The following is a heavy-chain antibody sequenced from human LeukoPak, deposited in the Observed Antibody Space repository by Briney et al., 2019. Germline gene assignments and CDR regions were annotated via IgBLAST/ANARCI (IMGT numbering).Heavy chain of an antibody. D-gene: IGHD6-13*01. J-gene: IGHJ5*02. Sequence: SETLSLTCSVSGGSITSGNWWSWVRQPPGKGLEWIGEIYHSGSTNYNPSLKSRVTISVDKSKNQFSLILNCVTAAGTAVYYCARRVPAAGSIRFDPWGQGTLVTVSS. V-gene: IGHV4-4*02. CDR3: ARRVPAAGSIRFDP. CDR2: IYHSGST. CDR1: GGSITSGNW.